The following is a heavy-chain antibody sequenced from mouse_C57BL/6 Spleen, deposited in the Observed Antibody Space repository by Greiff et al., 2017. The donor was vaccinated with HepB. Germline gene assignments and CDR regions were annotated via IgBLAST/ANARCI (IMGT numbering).Heavy chain of an antibody. V-gene: IGHV6-6*01. D-gene: IGHD4-1*01. Sequence: EVKLMESGGGLVQPGGSMKLSCAASGFTFSDAWMDWVRQSPEKGLEWVAEIRNKANNHATYYAESVKGRFTISRDDSKSSVYLQMNSLRAEDTGIYYCTRPGGTGTFDYWGQGTTLTVSS. CDR1: GFTFSDAW. CDR2: IRNKANNHAT. J-gene: IGHJ2*01. CDR3: TRPGGTGTFDY.